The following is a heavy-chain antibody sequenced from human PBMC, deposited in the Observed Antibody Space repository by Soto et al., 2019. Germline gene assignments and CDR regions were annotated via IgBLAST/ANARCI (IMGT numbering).Heavy chain of an antibody. CDR2: ITQDGSEK. CDR3: ARIGYRSSSFDY. J-gene: IGHJ4*02. D-gene: IGHD6-19*01. Sequence: EVQVVESGGGLVQAGESLRLSCAASGFTFSNYWMSWVRQAPGKGLEWVANITQDGSEKDYVDTLKGRFTISRDNAKTSVYLQMNSLRTEDTAVYYCARIGYRSSSFDYWGQGALVTVSS. CDR1: GFTFSNYW. V-gene: IGHV3-7*01.